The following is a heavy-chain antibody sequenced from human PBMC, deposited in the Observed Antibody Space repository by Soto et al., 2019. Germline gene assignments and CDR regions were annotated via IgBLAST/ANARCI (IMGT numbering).Heavy chain of an antibody. V-gene: IGHV3-30-3*01. CDR3: ARARYSSSWYAGY. CDR2: ISYDGSNK. Sequence: PGGSLRLSCAASGFTFSSYAMHWVRQAPGKGLEWVAVISYDGSNKYYADSVKGRFTISRDNSKNTLYLQMNSLRAEDTAVYYCARARYSSSWYAGYWGQGTLVTVSS. D-gene: IGHD6-13*01. CDR1: GFTFSSYA. J-gene: IGHJ4*02.